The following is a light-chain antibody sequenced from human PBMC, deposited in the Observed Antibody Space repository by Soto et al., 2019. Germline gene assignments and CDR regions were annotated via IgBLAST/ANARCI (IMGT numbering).Light chain of an antibody. CDR1: QGISTY. CDR3: QQSYSTPLIT. V-gene: IGKV1-39*01. J-gene: IGKJ5*01. CDR2: AAS. Sequence: DIQMTQSPSSLSASVGDRVAITCRASQGISTYLAWYQQKPGKVPKLLIYAASSLQSGVPSRFSGSGSGTDFTLTISSLQPEDFATYYCQQSYSTPLITFGQGTRLEI.